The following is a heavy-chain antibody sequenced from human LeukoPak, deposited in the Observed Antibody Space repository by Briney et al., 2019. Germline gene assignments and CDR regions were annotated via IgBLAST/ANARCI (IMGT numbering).Heavy chain of an antibody. J-gene: IGHJ4*02. V-gene: IGHV3-21*01. Sequence: GGSLRLSCAASGFTFSSYAMSWVRQAPGKGLEWVSSISPSGNSKYHADSVKGRFTISRDNAENSLYMQMNSLRAEDTGVYYCVRDFLGESGAGGYWGQGTLVTVST. CDR1: GFTFSSYA. CDR2: ISPSGNSK. D-gene: IGHD3-10*01. CDR3: VRDFLGESGAGGY.